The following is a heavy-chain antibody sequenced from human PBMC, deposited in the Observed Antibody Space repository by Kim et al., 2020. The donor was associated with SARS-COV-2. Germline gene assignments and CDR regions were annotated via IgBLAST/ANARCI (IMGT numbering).Heavy chain of an antibody. D-gene: IGHD2-15*01. J-gene: IGHJ4*02. V-gene: IGHV3-23*01. CDR3: AKDRDIVVVVAATIYY. Sequence: GGSLRLSCAASGFTFSSYAMSWVRQAPGKGLEWVSAISGSGGSTYYADSVKGRFTISRDNSKNTLYLQMNSLRAEDTAVYYCAKDRDIVVVVAATIYYWGQGTLVTVSS. CDR2: ISGSGGST. CDR1: GFTFSSYA.